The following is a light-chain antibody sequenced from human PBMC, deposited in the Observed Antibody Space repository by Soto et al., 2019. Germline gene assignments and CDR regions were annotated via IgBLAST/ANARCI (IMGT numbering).Light chain of an antibody. CDR2: EVT. CDR1: SSDVGGYNY. J-gene: IGLJ3*02. CDR3: SSYAGSNRVL. V-gene: IGLV2-8*01. Sequence: QSALTQPPSASGSPGQSVTISCSGTSSDVGGYNYVSWYQQHPGKAPKLMIYEVTKRPSGVPDRFSGSKSGNTASLTVSGLQAEDAADYYCSSYAGSNRVLFGGGTKLTVL.